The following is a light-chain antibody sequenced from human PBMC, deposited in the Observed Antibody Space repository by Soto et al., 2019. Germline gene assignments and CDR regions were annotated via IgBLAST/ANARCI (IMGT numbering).Light chain of an antibody. CDR1: QSVSSN. CDR3: QQYNNWPYT. V-gene: IGKV3-15*01. CDR2: GAS. J-gene: IGKJ2*01. Sequence: EIVVTQSPATLSVSPGERATLSCRASQSVSSNLAWYQQKPGQAPRLLIYGASTRATGIPARFSGSGSGTEFTLTISSLQSEDFAAYYCQQYNNWPYTFGQGTKVDIK.